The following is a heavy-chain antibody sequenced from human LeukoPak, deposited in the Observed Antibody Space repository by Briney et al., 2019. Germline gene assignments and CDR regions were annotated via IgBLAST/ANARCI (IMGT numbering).Heavy chain of an antibody. CDR3: AKDIKYSGSCPDY. Sequence: PGGSLRLSCAASGFTFSSYGMHWVRQAPGKGLEWVAVISYDRSNKYYADSVKGRFTISRDNSKNTLYLQMNSLRAEDTAVYYCAKDIKYSGSCPDYWGQGTLVTVSS. V-gene: IGHV3-30*18. J-gene: IGHJ4*02. D-gene: IGHD1-26*01. CDR2: ISYDRSNK. CDR1: GFTFSSYG.